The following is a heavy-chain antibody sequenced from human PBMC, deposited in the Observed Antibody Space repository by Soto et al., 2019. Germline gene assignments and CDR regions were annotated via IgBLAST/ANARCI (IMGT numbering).Heavy chain of an antibody. J-gene: IGHJ4*02. V-gene: IGHV1-18*01. Sequence: GASVKVSCKASGYTFTSYGISWVRQAPGQGLEWMGWINAYNGNTKSAQKLQGRVTLTTDTSTSTAYMELRSLRSDDTAVYYCARDAAAGLNDCWGQGTLVTVSS. CDR3: ARDAAAGLNDC. CDR1: GYTFTSYG. D-gene: IGHD6-13*01. CDR2: INAYNGNT.